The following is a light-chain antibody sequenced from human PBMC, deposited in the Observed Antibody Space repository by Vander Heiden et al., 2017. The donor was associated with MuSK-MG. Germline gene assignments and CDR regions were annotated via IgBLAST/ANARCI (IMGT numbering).Light chain of an antibody. CDR1: QSVSTTY. CDR2: GAS. CDR3: QRDGSSTLT. J-gene: IGKJ4*01. Sequence: EIVLTQSPGTLSLSPGERVTLSCRASQSVSTTYLAWYQQKPAQPPRLLIYGASSRATGIPDRFSGSASGTDFTLTISILDPEDFAVYYCQRDGSSTLTFGGGTKVEIK. V-gene: IGKV3-20*01.